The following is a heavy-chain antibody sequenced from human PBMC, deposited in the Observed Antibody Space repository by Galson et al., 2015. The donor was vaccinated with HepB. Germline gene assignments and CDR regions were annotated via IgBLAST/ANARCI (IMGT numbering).Heavy chain of an antibody. D-gene: IGHD6-13*01. CDR1: GYSFTSYA. CDR2: IIPANGNT. Sequence: SVKVSCKASGYSFTSYAMHWVRQAPGHRLEWMGRIIPANGNTKYSQKFQDRVTITRDTSATIVYMGLSSLRSDDTAVYYCARSGRFGVAAADHGLYWGQGTLVTVSS. J-gene: IGHJ4*02. CDR3: ARSGRFGVAAADHGLY. V-gene: IGHV1-3*01.